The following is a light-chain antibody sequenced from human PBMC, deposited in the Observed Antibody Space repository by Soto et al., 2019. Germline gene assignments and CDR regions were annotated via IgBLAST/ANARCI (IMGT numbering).Light chain of an antibody. CDR2: AAS. J-gene: IGKJ1*01. CDR3: QQYNTYSWT. CDR1: QGISSY. Sequence: AIRMTQSPSSLSASTGDSVTITCRASQGISSYLAWYQQKPGKAPKLLIYAASTLQSGVPSRFSGSGSGTDFTLTTSCLQSEDFATYYCQQYNTYSWTFGAGTKVDIK. V-gene: IGKV1-8*01.